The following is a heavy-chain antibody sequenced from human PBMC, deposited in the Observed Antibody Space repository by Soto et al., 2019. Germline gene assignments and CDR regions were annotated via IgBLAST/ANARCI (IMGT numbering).Heavy chain of an antibody. J-gene: IGHJ6*02. CDR3: ARAPGSDYYYYGMDV. CDR1: GFTFSSYG. V-gene: IGHV3-33*01. D-gene: IGHD3-10*01. CDR2: IWYDGSNK. Sequence: AGGSLRLSCAASGFTFSSYGMHWVRQAPGKGLEWVAVIWYDGSNKYYADSVKGRFTISRDNSKNTLYLQMNSLRAEDTAVYYCARAPGSDYYYYGMDVWGQGTKVTVS.